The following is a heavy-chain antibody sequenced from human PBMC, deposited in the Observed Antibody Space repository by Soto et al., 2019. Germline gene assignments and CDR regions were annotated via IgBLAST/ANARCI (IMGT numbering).Heavy chain of an antibody. Sequence: QVQLQESGPGLLKPSQTLSLTCTVSRGSIKSVVHYWSWLRQRPGKGPEWIGYIYYTGDTYYNPSLRSRVALSVDTSKNQFSLTVSSVTAADTAVYYCARRGTYFFDYWGQGTLVTVSS. CDR2: IYYTGDT. V-gene: IGHV4-31*03. D-gene: IGHD1-1*01. CDR3: ARRGTYFFDY. CDR1: RGSIKSVVHY. J-gene: IGHJ4*02.